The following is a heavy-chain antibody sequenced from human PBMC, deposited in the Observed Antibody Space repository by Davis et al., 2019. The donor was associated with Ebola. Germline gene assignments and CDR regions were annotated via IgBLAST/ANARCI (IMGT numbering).Heavy chain of an antibody. J-gene: IGHJ4*02. CDR3: ARVRRGGDYFDY. D-gene: IGHD2-21*01. CDR1: GASISGHY. CDR2: IYSGGLT. V-gene: IGHV4-59*11. Sequence: MPGGSLRLSCSVSGASISGHYCSWFRQTPGNGPEWIGYIYSGGLTNYNPSLKSRVTTSVDTSKNQFSLKLSSVTAADTAVYYCARVRRGGDYFDYWGQGTLVTVSS.